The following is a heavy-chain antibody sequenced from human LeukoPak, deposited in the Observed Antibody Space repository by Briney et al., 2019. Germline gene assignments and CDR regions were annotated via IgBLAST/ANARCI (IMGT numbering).Heavy chain of an antibody. D-gene: IGHD7-27*01. CDR1: GGFISSYY. CDR3: ARFSPRAMGNYFDF. Sequence: SETLSLTCAVSGGFISSYYWSWIRQPPGKGLEWIGYIYPRGSTYYNPSLKSRVTMSLDRSANQFSLNLSSVTAADTAVYYCARFSPRAMGNYFDFWGQGTLVTVSS. V-gene: IGHV4-30-2*01. CDR2: IYPRGST. J-gene: IGHJ4*02.